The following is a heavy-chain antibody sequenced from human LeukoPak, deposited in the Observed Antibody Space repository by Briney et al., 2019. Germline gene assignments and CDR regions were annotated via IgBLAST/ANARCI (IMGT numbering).Heavy chain of an antibody. CDR2: HDYTGIT. CDR1: GGSFNKYY. D-gene: IGHD1-26*01. CDR3: AREGEVGTKFYYYYGFDV. Sequence: PDTLSLTCTAPGGSFNKYYWSWIRQPPGKGLEWIGDHDYTGITNYNPSLKSRVTISLDTSRNQFSLRLRSVTAADTAVYFCAREGEVGTKFYYYYGFDVWGQGTTVTVSS. V-gene: IGHV4-59*01. J-gene: IGHJ6*02.